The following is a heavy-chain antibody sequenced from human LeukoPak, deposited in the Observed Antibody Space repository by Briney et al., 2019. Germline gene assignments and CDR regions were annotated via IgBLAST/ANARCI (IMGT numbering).Heavy chain of an antibody. CDR2: IHHSGIT. J-gene: IGHJ5*02. D-gene: IGHD3-22*01. Sequence: SETLSLTCTVSVYSTSSGYYWGWIRQPPGKGLEWIGSIHHSGITYYNPSLKSRVTISVDTSKNQFSLRLNSVTAADTAVYYCARAVSYYDSSGSYNWFDPWGQGTLVTVSS. CDR1: VYSTSSGYY. CDR3: ARAVSYYDSSGSYNWFDP. V-gene: IGHV4-38-2*02.